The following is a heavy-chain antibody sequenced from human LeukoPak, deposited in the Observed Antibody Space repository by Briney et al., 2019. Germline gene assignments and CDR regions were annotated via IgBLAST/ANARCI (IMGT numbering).Heavy chain of an antibody. CDR3: ARAGYSSSWPRFGLLTFDY. CDR2: IKQDGSEK. Sequence: GGSLRLSCAASGFTFSSYWMSWVRQAPGKGLEWVANIKQDGSEKYYVDSVKGRFTISRDKAKNSLYLQMNSLRAEDTAVYYCARAGYSSSWPRFGLLTFDYWGQGTLVTVSS. CDR1: GFTFSSYW. V-gene: IGHV3-7*01. D-gene: IGHD6-13*01. J-gene: IGHJ4*02.